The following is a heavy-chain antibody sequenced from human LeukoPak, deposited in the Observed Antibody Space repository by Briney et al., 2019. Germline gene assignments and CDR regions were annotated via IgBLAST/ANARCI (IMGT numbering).Heavy chain of an antibody. CDR1: GFTFSSYT. J-gene: IGHJ4*02. CDR2: ITTSDGNT. V-gene: IGHV3-23*01. D-gene: IGHD4-17*01. Sequence: GGSLRLSCAASGFTFSSYTMSWVRQAPGKGLEWVSTITTSDGNTYYADSVKGRFTVSRDNSKNTLYLQMNSLRAEDTAVYYCARDRVDYAYFDYWGQGTLVTVSS. CDR3: ARDRVDYAYFDY.